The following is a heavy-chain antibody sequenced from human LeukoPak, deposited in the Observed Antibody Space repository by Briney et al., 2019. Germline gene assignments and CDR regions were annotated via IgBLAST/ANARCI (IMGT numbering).Heavy chain of an antibody. V-gene: IGHV3-48*03. CDR2: ITSSGSTI. J-gene: IGHJ3*01. CDR3: ARLFDL. CDR1: GFTFSNYE. Sequence: GGSPRLSYAASGFTFSNYEMNWVRQAPGKGLEWVSKITSSGSTIYYADSVKGRFTISRDNAKNSLSLQMNSLRAEDTAVYYCARLFDLWGQGTMVTVSS.